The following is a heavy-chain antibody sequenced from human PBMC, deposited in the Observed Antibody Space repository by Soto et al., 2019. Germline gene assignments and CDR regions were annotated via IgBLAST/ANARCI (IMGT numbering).Heavy chain of an antibody. CDR2: INHSGST. J-gene: IGHJ5*02. Sequence: SETLSLTCAVYGGSFSGYYWSWIRQPPGKGLEWIGEINHSGSTNYNPSLKSRVTISVDTSKNQFSLKLSSVTAADTAVYYCARGRRGRYCSGGSCYRRWFDPWGQGTLVTVS. CDR3: ARGRRGRYCSGGSCYRRWFDP. V-gene: IGHV4-34*01. D-gene: IGHD2-15*01. CDR1: GGSFSGYY.